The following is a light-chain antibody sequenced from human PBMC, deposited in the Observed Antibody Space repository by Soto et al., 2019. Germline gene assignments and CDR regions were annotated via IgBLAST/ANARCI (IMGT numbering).Light chain of an antibody. CDR2: AAS. J-gene: IGKJ4*01. CDR3: VQDYDYPLI. CDR1: QGIRND. Sequence: AIQMTQSPSSLSASVGDRVTITCRASQGIRNDLGWYQQKPGKAPKLLIYAASTLQTGVPSRFSGSEAGTDFTLTISSLQPEDFATYYCVQDYDYPLIFGGGTKVEI. V-gene: IGKV1-6*01.